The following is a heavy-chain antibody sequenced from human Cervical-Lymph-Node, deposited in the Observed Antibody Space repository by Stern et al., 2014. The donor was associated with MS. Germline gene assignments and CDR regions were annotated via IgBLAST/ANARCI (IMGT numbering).Heavy chain of an antibody. Sequence: VQLVQSGAEVKKPGSSVKVSCKASGFTFTSYGINWVRQAPGQGLEWLGWLSAYNGKTNYAQTVQGRVTMTTDTSTSTAYMELRSLRSDDTAVYYCARACIAVAGTFDYWGQGTLVTVSS. V-gene: IGHV1-18*01. CDR1: GFTFTSYG. CDR3: ARACIAVAGTFDY. D-gene: IGHD6-19*01. J-gene: IGHJ4*02. CDR2: LSAYNGKT.